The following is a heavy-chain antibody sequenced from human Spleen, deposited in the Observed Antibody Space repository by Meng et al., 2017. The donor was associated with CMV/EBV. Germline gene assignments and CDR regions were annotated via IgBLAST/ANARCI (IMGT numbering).Heavy chain of an antibody. V-gene: IGHV4-34*01. CDR3: ARFRRAAARGMDV. Sequence: SETLSLTCAVYGGSFSGYYWSWIRQPPGKGLEWIGEINHSGSTNYNPSLKSRVTISVDTSKNQFSLKLSSVTAADTAVYYCARFRRAAARGMDVWGQGTTVTV. D-gene: IGHD2-2*01. CDR1: GGSFSGYY. J-gene: IGHJ6*02. CDR2: INHSGST.